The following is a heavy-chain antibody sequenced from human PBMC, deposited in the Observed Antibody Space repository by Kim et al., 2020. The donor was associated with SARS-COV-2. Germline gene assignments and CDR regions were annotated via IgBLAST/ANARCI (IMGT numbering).Heavy chain of an antibody. CDR3: AKVGYSGGY. J-gene: IGHJ4*02. Sequence: GGSLRLSCAASGITFSSYAMSWVRQAPGKGLEWVSAFSNSGGNTYYADSVKGRFTISRDNSKNTLYLQMNSLRAEDTAVYYCAKVGYSGGYWGQGTLVTVSS. CDR1: GITFSSYA. V-gene: IGHV3-23*01. CDR2: FSNSGGNT. D-gene: IGHD4-17*01.